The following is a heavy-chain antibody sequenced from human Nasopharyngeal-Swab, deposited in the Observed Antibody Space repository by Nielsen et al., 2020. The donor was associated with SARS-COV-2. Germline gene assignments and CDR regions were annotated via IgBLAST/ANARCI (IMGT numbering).Heavy chain of an antibody. J-gene: IGHJ6*02. V-gene: IGHV4-31*03. CDR3: ARVWGVRRSGSHDKKYYYYGMDV. Sequence: SETLSLPCTVSGGSISSGGYYWSWIRQHPGKGLEWIGYIYYSGSTYYNPSLKSRVTISVDTSKNQFSLKLSSVTAADTAVYYCARVWGVRRSGSHDKKYYYYGMDVWGQGTTVTVSS. CDR2: IYYSGST. CDR1: GGSISSGGYY. D-gene: IGHD1-26*01.